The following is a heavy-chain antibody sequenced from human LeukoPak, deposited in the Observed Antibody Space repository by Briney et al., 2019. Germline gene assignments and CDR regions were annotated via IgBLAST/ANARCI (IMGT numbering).Heavy chain of an antibody. CDR3: ASRYFDSRDYYPFYFDY. CDR1: GDSISRHY. Sequence: SETLSLTCTVSGDSISRHYWSWIRQSPVKGLEWIGYIHYSGSTNYSPSLKGRVIISIDTSKNQFSLKLTSVTTADTAVYYCASRYFDSRDYYPFYFDYWGQGTLVTVSS. J-gene: IGHJ4*02. V-gene: IGHV4-59*11. CDR2: IHYSGST. D-gene: IGHD3-22*01.